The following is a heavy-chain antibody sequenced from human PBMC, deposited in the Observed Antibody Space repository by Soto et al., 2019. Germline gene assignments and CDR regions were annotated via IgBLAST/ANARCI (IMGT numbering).Heavy chain of an antibody. CDR3: ARHPPYGPLDY. Sequence: SETLSLTCTVSGDSCGFISSSSCHWGWIRQPPGKGLEWIGNIYYSGSTYYNPSLKSRVTISGDTSKNQFSLRLTSVTAADTAVYYWARHPPYGPLDYWGQGTLVTVSS. CDR1: GDSCGFISSSSCH. V-gene: IGHV4-39*01. J-gene: IGHJ4*02. CDR2: IYYSGST. D-gene: IGHD4-17*01.